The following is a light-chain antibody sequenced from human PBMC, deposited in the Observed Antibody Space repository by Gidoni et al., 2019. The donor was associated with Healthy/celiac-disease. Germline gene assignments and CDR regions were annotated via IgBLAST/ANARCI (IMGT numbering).Light chain of an antibody. CDR1: QGISSY. Sequence: ATRMSPSPSSFSASTGDRVTITCRVSQGISSYLAWYQQKPGKAPKLLIYAASTLQSGVPSRFSDSGYGTDFTLTISCLQSEDFATYYCQQYYSYPLTCGGGTKVEIK. V-gene: IGKV1-8*01. J-gene: IGKJ4*01. CDR3: QQYYSYPLT. CDR2: AAS.